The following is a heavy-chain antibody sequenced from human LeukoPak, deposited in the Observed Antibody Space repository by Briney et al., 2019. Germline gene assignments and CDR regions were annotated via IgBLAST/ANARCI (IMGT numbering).Heavy chain of an antibody. CDR2: INASGGRT. J-gene: IGHJ4*02. D-gene: IGHD2-2*01. CDR3: AREGCSSTSCYDY. V-gene: IGHV1-46*01. Sequence: ASVKVSCKASGYTFTSYYMHWVGQAPGQGRQWMGVINASGGRTSYAQKFQGRVTMTRDTSTSTVYMELSSLRSEDTAVYYCAREGCSSTSCYDYWGQGTLVTVSS. CDR1: GYTFTSYY.